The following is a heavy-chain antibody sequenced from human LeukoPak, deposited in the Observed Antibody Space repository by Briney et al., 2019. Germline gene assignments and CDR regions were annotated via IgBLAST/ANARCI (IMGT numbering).Heavy chain of an antibody. CDR3: ARDLSLIALTD. Sequence: PGGSLRLSCAASGLTVSSNYMSWVRQAPGKGLEWVSVIYSGGSTYYADSVKGRFTISRDNSKNTLYLQMNSLRAEDTAVYYCARDLSLIALTDWGQGTLVTVSS. V-gene: IGHV3-53*01. J-gene: IGHJ4*02. CDR2: IYSGGST. CDR1: GLTVSSNY. D-gene: IGHD3-22*01.